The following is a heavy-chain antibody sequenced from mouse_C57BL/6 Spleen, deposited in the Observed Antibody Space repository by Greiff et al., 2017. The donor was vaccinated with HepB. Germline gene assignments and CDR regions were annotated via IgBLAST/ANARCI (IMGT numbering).Heavy chain of an antibody. CDR1: GYTFTDYY. V-gene: IGHV1-19*01. J-gene: IGHJ2*01. CDR2: INPYNGGT. Sequence: VQLKQSGPVLVKPGASVKMSCKASGYTFTDYYMNWVKQSHGKSLEWIGVINPYNGGTSYNQKFKGKATLTVDKSSSTAYMELNSLTSEDSAVYYCARGKGYYTDYWGQGTTLTVSS. D-gene: IGHD1-1*01. CDR3: ARGKGYYTDY.